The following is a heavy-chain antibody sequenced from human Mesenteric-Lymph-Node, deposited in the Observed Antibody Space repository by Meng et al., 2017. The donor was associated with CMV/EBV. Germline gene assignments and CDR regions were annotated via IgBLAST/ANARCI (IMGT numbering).Heavy chain of an antibody. V-gene: IGHV1-2*02. CDR1: GGTFSSYA. CDR2: INPNTGGT. CDR3: ARGPHSRSSLVGWFDP. Sequence: ASVKVSCKASGGTFSSYAISWVRQAPGQGLEWMGWINPNTGGTDYGQKFQGRVTMTRDTFITTAYMELSRLRSDDTAVYYCARGPHSRSSLVGWFDPWGQGTLVTVSS. D-gene: IGHD6-6*01. J-gene: IGHJ5*02.